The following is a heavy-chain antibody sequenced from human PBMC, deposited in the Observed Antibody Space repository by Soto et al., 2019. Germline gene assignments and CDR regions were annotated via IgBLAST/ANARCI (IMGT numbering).Heavy chain of an antibody. J-gene: IGHJ6*02. D-gene: IGHD2-15*01. Sequence: QVQLVQSGAEVKKPGASVKVSCKASGYTFTSYGISWVRQAPGQGLEWMGWISAYNGNTNYAQKLQGRVTMTTDTSTSTAYMELRSLRSDDTAVYYCVRGGIVVVVAATRGYYYYGMDVWGQGTTVTVSS. CDR2: ISAYNGNT. CDR1: GYTFTSYG. V-gene: IGHV1-18*01. CDR3: VRGGIVVVVAATRGYYYYGMDV.